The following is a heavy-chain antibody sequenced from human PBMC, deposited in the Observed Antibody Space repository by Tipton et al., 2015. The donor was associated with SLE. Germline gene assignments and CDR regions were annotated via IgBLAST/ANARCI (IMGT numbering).Heavy chain of an antibody. CDR1: GYSFTTYW. Sequence: QLVQSGAEVKKPGESLKISCKGSGYSFTTYWIAWVRQMPGKGLEWMGIIYPGDSDTRYSPSFQGQVTISADKSISTAYLQWSSLKASDTAMYYCARSKDDSSGYYLNAFDIWGQGTMVTVSS. J-gene: IGHJ3*02. D-gene: IGHD3-22*01. V-gene: IGHV5-51*01. CDR2: IYPGDSDT. CDR3: ARSKDDSSGYYLNAFDI.